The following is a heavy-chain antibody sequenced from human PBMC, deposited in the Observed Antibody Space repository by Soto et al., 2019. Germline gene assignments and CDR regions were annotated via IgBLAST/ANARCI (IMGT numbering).Heavy chain of an antibody. CDR3: ARGVRSYYYYGMDV. J-gene: IGHJ6*02. CDR2: INAGNGNT. CDR1: GYTFTSYA. Sequence: ASVKVSCKASGYTFTSYAMHWVRQAPGQRLEWMGWINAGNGNTKYSQKFQGRVTITRDTSASTAYMELSSLRSEDMAVYYCARGVRSYYYYGMDVWGQGTTVTVSS. V-gene: IGHV1-3*01. D-gene: IGHD3-16*01.